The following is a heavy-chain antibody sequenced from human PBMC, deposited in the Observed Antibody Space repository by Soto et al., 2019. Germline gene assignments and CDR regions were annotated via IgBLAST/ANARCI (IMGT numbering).Heavy chain of an antibody. CDR3: AGDKDGIDGYCSGGSCQRYNWFEP. J-gene: IGHJ5*02. V-gene: IGHV3-30-3*01. CDR1: GFTFSSYA. D-gene: IGHD2-15*01. CDR2: ISYDGSNK. Sequence: GSLRLSCAASGFTFSSYAMHWVRQAPGKGLEWMAVISYDGSNKYYADSVKGRFTISRDNAKNSLYLQMNSLRAEDTAVYYCAGDKDGIDGYCSGGSCQRYNWFEPWGQGTLVTVSS.